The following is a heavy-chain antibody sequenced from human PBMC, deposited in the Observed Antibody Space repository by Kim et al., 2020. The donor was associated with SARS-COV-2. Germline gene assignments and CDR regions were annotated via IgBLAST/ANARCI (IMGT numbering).Heavy chain of an antibody. CDR1: GFTFSSYG. V-gene: IGHV3-33*01. CDR2: IWYDGSNK. CDR3: ARDGSDYYDSSGYFDY. J-gene: IGHJ4*02. D-gene: IGHD3-22*01. Sequence: GGSLRLSCAASGFTFSSYGMHWVRQAPGKGLEWVAVIWYDGSNKYYADSVKGRFTISRDNSKNTLYLQMNSLRAEDPAVYYCARDGSDYYDSSGYFDYWGQGTLVTVSS.